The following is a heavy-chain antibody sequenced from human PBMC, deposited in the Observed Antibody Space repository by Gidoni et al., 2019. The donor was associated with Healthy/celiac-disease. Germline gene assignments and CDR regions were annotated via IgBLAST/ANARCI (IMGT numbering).Heavy chain of an antibody. CDR3: AGDIVVVVAAEYYYYGMDV. CDR2: ISYVGSNK. D-gene: IGHD2-15*01. Sequence: QVQLVESGGGVVQPGRSLRLSCAASGFTFSSSAMHWVRQAPGKGLEWVAVISYVGSNKYYADSVKGRFTISRDNSKNTLYLQMNSLRAEDTAVYYCAGDIVVVVAAEYYYYGMDVWGQGTTVTVSS. J-gene: IGHJ6*02. V-gene: IGHV3-30-3*01. CDR1: GFTFSSSA.